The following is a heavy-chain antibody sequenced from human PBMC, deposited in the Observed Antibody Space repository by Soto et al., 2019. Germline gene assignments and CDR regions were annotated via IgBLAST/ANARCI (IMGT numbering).Heavy chain of an antibody. CDR2: ISARGGST. V-gene: IGHV3-23*01. Sequence: LRLSCAASGFTFSSYTMNWVRQAPGKGLEWVSLISARGGSTYYADSAKGRFTISRDNSKSTLYLQMNSLRAEDTGVYYCARDPPNDKTQLDYGMDVWGQGTAVTVSS. CDR1: GFTFSSYT. D-gene: IGHD2-2*01. CDR3: ARDPPNDKTQLDYGMDV. J-gene: IGHJ6*02.